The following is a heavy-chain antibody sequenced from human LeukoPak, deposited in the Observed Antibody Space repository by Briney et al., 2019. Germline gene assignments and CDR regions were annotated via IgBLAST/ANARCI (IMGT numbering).Heavy chain of an antibody. CDR1: GFTFSSYA. CDR2: ISGSGGST. CDR3: AKAHGTSAATGYYYYMDV. Sequence: GGSLRLSCAASGFTFSSYAMSWVRQAPGKGLEWVSAISGSGGSTYYADSVKGRFTISRDNSKNTLSLQMNSLRAEDTALYYCAKAHGTSAATGYYYYMDVWADGTTVTVSS. D-gene: IGHD2-2*01. J-gene: IGHJ6*03. V-gene: IGHV3-23*01.